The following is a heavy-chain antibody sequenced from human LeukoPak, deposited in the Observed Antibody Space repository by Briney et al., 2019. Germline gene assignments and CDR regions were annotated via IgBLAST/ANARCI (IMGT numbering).Heavy chain of an antibody. V-gene: IGHV3-66*01. CDR2: IYSGDTT. Sequence: GGSLRLSCAASGFTFSDYYMSWIRQAPGKGLEWVSVIYSGDTTFYADSVRGKFTISRDNSKNTLYLQMNSLRAEDTAVYYCASILRSSSGYYFDYWGQGTLVTVSS. CDR1: GFTFSDYY. D-gene: IGHD3-10*01. J-gene: IGHJ4*02. CDR3: ASILRSSSGYYFDY.